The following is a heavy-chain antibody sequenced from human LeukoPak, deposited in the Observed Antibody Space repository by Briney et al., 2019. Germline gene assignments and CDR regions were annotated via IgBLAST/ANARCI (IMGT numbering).Heavy chain of an antibody. CDR2: ISGSGGST. J-gene: IGHJ4*02. D-gene: IGHD3-22*01. CDR3: ANGDYDSSGYYTRPPVDY. CDR1: GFTFSSYA. Sequence: PGGSLRLSCVASGFTFSSYAMSWVRQAPGKGLEWVSGISGSGGSTYYADSVKGRFTISRDNSKNTLYLQMNSLRAEDTAVYYCANGDYDSSGYYTRPPVDYWGQGTLVTVSS. V-gene: IGHV3-23*01.